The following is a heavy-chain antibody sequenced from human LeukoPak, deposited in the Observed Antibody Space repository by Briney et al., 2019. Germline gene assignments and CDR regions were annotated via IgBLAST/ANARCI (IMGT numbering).Heavy chain of an antibody. J-gene: IGHJ5*02. CDR3: ARDLGGAVYKTENWFDP. CDR1: GFNVSSNY. V-gene: IGHV3-66*01. CDR2: IYSGGST. Sequence: PGGSLRLSCAASGFNVSSNYMSWVRQAPGKGLEWVSVIYSGGSTYYADSVKGRVTISRDNSKNTLYLQMNSLRAEDTAVYYCARDLGGAVYKTENWFDPWGQGTLVTVSS. D-gene: IGHD2-8*02.